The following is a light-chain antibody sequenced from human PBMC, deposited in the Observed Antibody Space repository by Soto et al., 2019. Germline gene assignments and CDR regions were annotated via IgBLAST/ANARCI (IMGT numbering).Light chain of an antibody. CDR2: ADS. CDR3: CSYAGSSTEV. Sequence: QSALTQPASVSGSPGQSITISCTGTSSDVGSYNLVSWYQQHPGKAPKLMIYADSKRPSGVSNRFSGSKSGNTASLTISGLQAEDEADYYCCSYAGSSTEVFGTGTKLTVL. J-gene: IGLJ1*01. V-gene: IGLV2-23*01. CDR1: SSDVGSYNL.